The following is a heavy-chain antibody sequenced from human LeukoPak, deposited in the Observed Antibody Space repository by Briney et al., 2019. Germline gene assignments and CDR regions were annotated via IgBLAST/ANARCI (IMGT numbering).Heavy chain of an antibody. CDR1: GYTFTGYY. D-gene: IGHD3-16*01. J-gene: IGHJ5*02. V-gene: IGHV1-2*02. Sequence: ASVKVSCKASGYTFTGYYMHWVRQAPGQGLEWMGWINPNSGGTNYAQKFQGRVTMTRDTSISTAYMELSSLRSDDTAVYYCARDRNVFWPYTGEYNWFDPWGQGTLVTVSS. CDR3: ARDRNVFWPYTGEYNWFDP. CDR2: INPNSGGT.